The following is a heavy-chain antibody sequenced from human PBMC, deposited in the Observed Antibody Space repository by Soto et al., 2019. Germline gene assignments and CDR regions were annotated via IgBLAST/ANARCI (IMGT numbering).Heavy chain of an antibody. Sequence: QVQLVESGGGVVQPGRSLRLSCAASGFTFSSYAMHWVRQAPGKGLEWVAVISYDGSNKYYADSVKGRFTISRDNSKNTLYLQMNSLRAEDTAVYYCARDTLLYCSGGSCDGMDVW. J-gene: IGHJ6*01. CDR1: GFTFSSYA. CDR2: ISYDGSNK. CDR3: ARDTLLYCSGGSCDGMDV. V-gene: IGHV3-30-3*01. D-gene: IGHD2-15*01.